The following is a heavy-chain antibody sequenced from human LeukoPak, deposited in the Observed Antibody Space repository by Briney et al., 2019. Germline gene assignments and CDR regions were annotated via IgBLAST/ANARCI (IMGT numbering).Heavy chain of an antibody. CDR1: GYSISSGYY. CDR2: IHHSRST. CDR3: AREGYGSGPPPNAFDI. Sequence: SETLSLTCTVSGYSISSGYYWGWIRQPPGKRLEWIGSIHHSRSTYYNPSLKSRVIISVDTSKNEVSLKLSSVTAADTAVYYCAREGYGSGPPPNAFDIWGQGRMVTVSS. D-gene: IGHD3-10*01. J-gene: IGHJ3*02. V-gene: IGHV4-38-2*02.